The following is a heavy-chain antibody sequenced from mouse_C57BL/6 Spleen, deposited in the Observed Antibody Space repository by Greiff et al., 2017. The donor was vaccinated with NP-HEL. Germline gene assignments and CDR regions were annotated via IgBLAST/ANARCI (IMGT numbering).Heavy chain of an antibody. CDR3: ARGGRKGPCDD. D-gene: IGHD1-1*02. CDR1: GYKFTDYN. V-gene: IGHV1-18*01. Sequence: EVQLQQSGPELVKPGASVKLPCKASGYKFTDYNMDWVKQSHGKSLEWIGDINPNNGGTIYNQKFKGKATLTVDKSSSPAYMELRSLTAEDTAVYYCARGGRKGPCDDWGQGTTLTVSS. J-gene: IGHJ2*01. CDR2: INPNNGGT.